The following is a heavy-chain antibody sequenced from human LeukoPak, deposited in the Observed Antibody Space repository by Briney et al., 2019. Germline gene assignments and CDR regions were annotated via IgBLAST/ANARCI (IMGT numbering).Heavy chain of an antibody. D-gene: IGHD1-14*01. CDR2: ISGRDGST. Sequence: GGSLRLSCAASGFTFSSCVMGWGRQAPGMGLEWVSAISGRDGSTIYADSVKGRFTISGDFSKNTLYLQMNSLRADDTALYYCAKYRTTSGAAPEYWGQGSLVTVSS. J-gene: IGHJ4*02. CDR3: AKYRTTSGAAPEY. CDR1: GFTFSSCV. V-gene: IGHV3-23*01.